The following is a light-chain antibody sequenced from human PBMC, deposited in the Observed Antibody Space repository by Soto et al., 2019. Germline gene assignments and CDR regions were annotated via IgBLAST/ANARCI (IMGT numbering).Light chain of an antibody. J-gene: IGKJ3*01. CDR2: AAS. V-gene: IGKV1-8*01. Sequence: AIRMTQSPSSLSASTGDRVTITCRASLGISSYLAWYQQKPGKAPKLLIYAASTLQSGVPSRFSGSGSGTDFTLTISCLQSEDFATYYCQQYYSYPGTFGPGTKVDIK. CDR1: LGISSY. CDR3: QQYYSYPGT.